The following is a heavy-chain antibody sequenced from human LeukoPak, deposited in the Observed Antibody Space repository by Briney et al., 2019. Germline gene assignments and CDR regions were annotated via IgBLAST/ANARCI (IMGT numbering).Heavy chain of an antibody. CDR3: ARMGTTYYYFDY. D-gene: IGHD1-7*01. V-gene: IGHV2-70*11. CDR2: IDWDDDK. J-gene: IGHJ4*01. CDR1: GFSLSTSGMC. Sequence: SGPTLVNPTQTLTLTCTFSGFSLSTSGMCVSWIRQPPGKALEWLARIDWDDDKYYSASLKTRVTISKDTSKNQVVLTMTNMDPVDTATYYCARMGTTYYYFDYWGQGTLVTVSP.